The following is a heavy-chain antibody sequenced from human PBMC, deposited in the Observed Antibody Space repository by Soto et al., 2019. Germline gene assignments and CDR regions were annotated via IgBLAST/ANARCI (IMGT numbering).Heavy chain of an antibody. CDR1: GGSISSSSYY. J-gene: IGHJ6*02. CDR3: ARDFKEGYYYYGMDV. CDR2: IYYSGST. Sequence: PSETLSLTCTVSGGSISSSSYYWGWIRQPPGKGLEWIGSIYYSGSTYYNPSLKSRVTISVDTSKNQFSLKLSSVTAADTALYYCARDFKEGYYYYGMDVWGQGTTVTVSS. V-gene: IGHV4-39*02.